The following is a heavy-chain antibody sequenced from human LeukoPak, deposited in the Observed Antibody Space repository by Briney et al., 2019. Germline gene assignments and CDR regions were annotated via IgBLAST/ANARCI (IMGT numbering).Heavy chain of an antibody. CDR3: ARGLYCSGGSCYGPSFDI. V-gene: IGHV1-2*02. Sequence: WASVKASCKASGYTFTGYYMHWVRQAPGQGLEWMGWINPNSGGTNYAQKFQGRVTMTRDTSISTAYMELSRLRSDDTAVYYCARGLYCSGGSCYGPSFDIWGQGTMVTVSS. CDR1: GYTFTGYY. D-gene: IGHD2-15*01. CDR2: INPNSGGT. J-gene: IGHJ3*02.